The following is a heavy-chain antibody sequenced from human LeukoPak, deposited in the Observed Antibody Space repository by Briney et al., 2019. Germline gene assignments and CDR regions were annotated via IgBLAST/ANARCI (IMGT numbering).Heavy chain of an antibody. Sequence: PGGSLRLSRAASGFTFSSYSMNWVRQAPGKGLEWASSIRSNSSYIYYADSVKGRFTISRDNAQNSLYLQMHSLRAEDTAVYYCARGAWAYIVVVPAAIGAPSAFDIWGQGTMVTVSS. CDR3: ARGAWAYIVVVPAAIGAPSAFDI. V-gene: IGHV3-21*01. D-gene: IGHD2-2*01. CDR1: GFTFSSYS. CDR2: IRSNSSYI. J-gene: IGHJ3*02.